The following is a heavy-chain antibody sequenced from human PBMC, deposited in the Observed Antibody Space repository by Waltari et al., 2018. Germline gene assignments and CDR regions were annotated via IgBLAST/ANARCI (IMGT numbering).Heavy chain of an antibody. J-gene: IGHJ4*02. CDR1: GGSFSGYY. CDR3: ARGRVEMATLAHTLHFDY. D-gene: IGHD5-12*01. Sequence: QVQLQQWGAGLLKPSETLSLTCAVYGGSFSGYYWSWIRQPPGKGLEWIGEINHSGSTNDNPSLKSRVTISVDTYKNQFSLKLSSVTAADTAVYYCARGRVEMATLAHTLHFDYWGQGTLVTVSS. CDR2: INHSGST. V-gene: IGHV4-34*01.